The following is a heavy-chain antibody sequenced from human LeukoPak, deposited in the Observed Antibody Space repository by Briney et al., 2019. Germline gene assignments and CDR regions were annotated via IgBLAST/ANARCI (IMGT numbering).Heavy chain of an antibody. V-gene: IGHV3-30*02. CDR2: IRYDGSNK. CDR1: GFTFSSYG. D-gene: IGHD2-2*01. Sequence: GGSRRLSCAASGFTFSSYGMHWVRQAPGKGLEWVAFIRYDGSNKYYADSVKGRFTISRDNSNNALYVQMNSLRAEDTALYYCARSRSGSASWALQIFDNWGQGTLVTVSS. J-gene: IGHJ4*02. CDR3: ARSRSGSASWALQIFDN.